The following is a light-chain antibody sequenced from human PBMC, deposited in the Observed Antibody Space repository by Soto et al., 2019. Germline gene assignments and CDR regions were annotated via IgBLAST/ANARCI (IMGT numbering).Light chain of an antibody. CDR2: DVS. CDR1: SSDVGGYNY. Sequence: QSALTQPASVSGSPGQSITISCTGTSSDVGGYNYVSWYQQHPGKAPKLMIYDVSNRPSGVSNRFSGSKSGNTASPTISGLQAQDEADYYCSSYTSSSTLYVFGXGTMVTVL. CDR3: SSYTSSSTLYV. V-gene: IGLV2-14*01. J-gene: IGLJ1*01.